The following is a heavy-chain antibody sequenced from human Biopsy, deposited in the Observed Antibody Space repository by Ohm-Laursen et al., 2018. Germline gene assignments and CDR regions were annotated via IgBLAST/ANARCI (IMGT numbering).Heavy chain of an antibody. CDR1: GKTFSDYR. Sequence: TLSLTCAVFGKTFSDYRWSWIRQPPGKGLEWIGYIYYTGSTNYNPSLKSRVTISVDTSMNHLSLRLTFVTAADTAVYYCARHAPSYSGSYWRYFDLWGRGTLVTVSS. CDR2: IYYTGST. CDR3: ARHAPSYSGSYWRYFDL. V-gene: IGHV4-59*08. J-gene: IGHJ2*01. D-gene: IGHD1-26*01.